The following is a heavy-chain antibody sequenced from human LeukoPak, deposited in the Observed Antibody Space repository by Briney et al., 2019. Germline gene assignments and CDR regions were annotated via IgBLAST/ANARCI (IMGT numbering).Heavy chain of an antibody. Sequence: GGSLRLSCAASGFTFSIYAMSWVRQAPGKGLEWVSAISGSGGSTYYADSVKGRFTISRDNSKNTLYLQMNSLRAEDTAVYYCAKDLSDYGDYSSGQGTLVTVSS. CDR3: AKDLSDYGDYS. D-gene: IGHD4-17*01. CDR2: ISGSGGST. V-gene: IGHV3-23*01. CDR1: GFTFSIYA. J-gene: IGHJ4*02.